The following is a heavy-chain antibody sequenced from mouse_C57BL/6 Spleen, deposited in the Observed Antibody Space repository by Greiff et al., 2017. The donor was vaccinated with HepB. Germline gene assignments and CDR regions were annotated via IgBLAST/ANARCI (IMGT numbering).Heavy chain of an antibody. CDR2: IHPNSGNT. D-gene: IGHD1-1*01. J-gene: IGHJ2*01. V-gene: IGHV1-64*01. CDR1: GYTFTSYW. Sequence: QVQLQQPGAELVKPGASVKLSCKASGYTFTSYWMHWVKQRPGQGLEWIGMIHPNSGNTNYNEKFKSKATLTVDKSSSTAYMQLSSLTSEDSAVYYCARSYPGRRYYFDYWGQGTTLTVSS. CDR3: ARSYPGRRYYFDY.